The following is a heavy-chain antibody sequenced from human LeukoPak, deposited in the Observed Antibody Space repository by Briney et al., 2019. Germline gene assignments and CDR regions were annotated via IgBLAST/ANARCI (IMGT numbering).Heavy chain of an antibody. D-gene: IGHD5-12*01. Sequence: GGSLRLSCAASGFTFSSYSMNWVRQAPGKGLEWVSSTSSSSSYIYYADSVKGRFTISRDNAKNSLYLQMNSLRAEDTAVYYCARVAWQPYMDVWGKGTTVTVSS. V-gene: IGHV3-21*01. CDR1: GFTFSSYS. J-gene: IGHJ6*03. CDR2: TSSSSSYI. CDR3: ARVAWQPYMDV.